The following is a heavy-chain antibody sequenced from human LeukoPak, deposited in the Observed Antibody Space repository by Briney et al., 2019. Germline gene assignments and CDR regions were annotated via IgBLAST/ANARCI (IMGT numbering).Heavy chain of an antibody. D-gene: IGHD2/OR15-2a*01. CDR2: IYHSGST. CDR3: ARASPTLYGMDV. Sequence: TLSLTCTVSGGSISSGGYSWSWIRQPPGKGLEWIGYIYHSGSTYYNPSLKSRVPISVDRSKNQFSLELSSVTAADTAVYYCARASPTLYGMDVWGQGTTVTVSS. CDR1: GGSISSGGYS. J-gene: IGHJ6*02. V-gene: IGHV4-30-2*01.